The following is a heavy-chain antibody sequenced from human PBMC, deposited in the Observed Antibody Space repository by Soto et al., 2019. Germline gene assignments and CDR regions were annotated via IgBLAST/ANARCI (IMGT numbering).Heavy chain of an antibody. CDR1: GFTFGSYG. D-gene: IGHD3-22*01. J-gene: IGHJ4*02. V-gene: IGHV3-30*18. Sequence: GGSLRLSCAASGFTFGSYGMHWVRQAPGKGLEWVAVISYDGSNKYYADSVKGRFTISRDNSKNTLYLQMNSLRAEDTAVYYCAKDYYYDSSGYLDYWGQGTLVTVSS. CDR2: ISYDGSNK. CDR3: AKDYYYDSSGYLDY.